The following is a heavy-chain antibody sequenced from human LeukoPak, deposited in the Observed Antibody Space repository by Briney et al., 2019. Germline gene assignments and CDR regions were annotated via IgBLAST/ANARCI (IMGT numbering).Heavy chain of an antibody. D-gene: IGHD1-26*01. CDR1: GFTFSSCW. CDR2: INTDGRSI. Sequence: PGGSLRLSCAASGFTFSSCWMHWVRQVPGKGLVWVSRINTDGRSISYADSVKGRFTISRDNSKNTLYLQMNSLRAEDTAVYYCARIKSGIDFWGPGTTVTVSS. CDR3: ARIKSGIDF. J-gene: IGHJ6*02. V-gene: IGHV3-74*01.